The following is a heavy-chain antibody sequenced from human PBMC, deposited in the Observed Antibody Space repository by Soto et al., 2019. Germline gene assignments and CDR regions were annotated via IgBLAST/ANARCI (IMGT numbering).Heavy chain of an antibody. J-gene: IGHJ5*02. CDR1: GYTFSTYV. V-gene: IGHV1-18*01. CDR3: ARDDKNWFDP. Sequence: QVQLVQSGTEVKKPGASVKVYCKASGYTFSTYVISWLRQAPGQGPEWMGWVNGYNGYTKYAEKFQGRVTMTTDTSTSTAYMELWSLRSDDTAVYYCARDDKNWFDPWGQGTLVSVSS. CDR2: VNGYNGYT.